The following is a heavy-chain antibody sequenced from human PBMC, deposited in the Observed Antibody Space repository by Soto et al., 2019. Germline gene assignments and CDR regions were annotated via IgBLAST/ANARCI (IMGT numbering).Heavy chain of an antibody. J-gene: IGHJ5*02. V-gene: IGHV4-4*02. CDR1: GGSITSNW. D-gene: IGHD3-9*01. CDR3: VRNDWYRFDP. Sequence: QVQLQESGPGLVNPSGTLSLTCAVSGGSITSNWWSWVRQPPGKGLEWIGEIHHSGSFNYNPSLRRRVNISIDKSKNQLSLKLTSVTAADTAVNYCVRNDWYRFDPGGQGTLFTVSS. CDR2: IHHSGSF.